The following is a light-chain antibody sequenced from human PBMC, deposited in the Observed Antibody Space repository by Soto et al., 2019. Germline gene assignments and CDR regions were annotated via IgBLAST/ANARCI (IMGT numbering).Light chain of an antibody. J-gene: IGKJ4*01. V-gene: IGKV1-16*01. CDR2: ASS. Sequence: DIQMTQSPSTLSASVGERVTITCRASQGISSYLAWYHQKPGKAPNLVSFASSTLQIGVPSRFRGSGFGTDFTLTITSLQPDDFATYYCQQYHSFPLTFGGGTKVEIK. CDR1: QGISSY. CDR3: QQYHSFPLT.